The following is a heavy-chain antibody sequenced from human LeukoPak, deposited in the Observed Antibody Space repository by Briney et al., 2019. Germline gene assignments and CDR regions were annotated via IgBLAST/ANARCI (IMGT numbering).Heavy chain of an antibody. J-gene: IGHJ4*02. V-gene: IGHV4-59*01. CDR1: GGSINSYY. Sequence: SETLSLTCTVSGGSINSYYWSWIRQPPGKGLEWIGYIYYSGSTNYNPSLKSRVTISVDTSKNQFSLKLSSVTAADTAVYYCAREGRYCSSTSCSKSFDYWGQGTLVTVSS. D-gene: IGHD2-2*01. CDR3: AREGRYCSSTSCSKSFDY. CDR2: IYYSGST.